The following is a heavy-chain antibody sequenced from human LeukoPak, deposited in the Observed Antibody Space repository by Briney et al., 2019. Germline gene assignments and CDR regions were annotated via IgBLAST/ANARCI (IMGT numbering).Heavy chain of an antibody. J-gene: IGHJ4*02. Sequence: PGGSLRLSCAASGFTFSSYWMSWVRQAPGKGLEWVANIKQDGSEKYYVDSVKGRFTISRDNAKNSLYLQMSSLRAEDTAVYYCARGPNPAAPLYSSGWPASVWGQGTLVTVSS. D-gene: IGHD6-19*01. CDR3: ARGPNPAAPLYSSGWPASV. V-gene: IGHV3-7*01. CDR2: IKQDGSEK. CDR1: GFTFSSYW.